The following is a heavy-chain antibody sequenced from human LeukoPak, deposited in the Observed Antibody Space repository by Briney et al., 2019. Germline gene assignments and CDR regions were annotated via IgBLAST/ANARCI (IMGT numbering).Heavy chain of an antibody. Sequence: GGSLRLSCAASGFIFSSYEMNWVRQAPGKGLEWVAFISYDGGDKYYADSVKGRFTISRDNSKNTLYLQMNSLRAEDTAVYYCAKDEPGTYSPSDYWGQGTLVTVSS. CDR3: AKDEPGTYSPSDY. D-gene: IGHD3-10*01. J-gene: IGHJ4*02. CDR1: GFIFSSYE. CDR2: ISYDGGDK. V-gene: IGHV3-30*18.